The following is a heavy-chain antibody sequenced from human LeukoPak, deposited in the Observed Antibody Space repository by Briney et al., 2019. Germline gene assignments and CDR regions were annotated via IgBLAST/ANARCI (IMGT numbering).Heavy chain of an antibody. V-gene: IGHV3-21*01. J-gene: IGHJ4*02. Sequence: GGSLRLSCAASGFTFSRYTMIWVRQAPGKGLEWVSSISSASNYIYYADSLRGRFTISRDNAKNSLYLQMSRLIDEDTAVYYCARGIYYYDSSGYSYSGQGTLVTVSS. CDR2: ISSASNYI. D-gene: IGHD3-22*01. CDR3: ARGIYYYDSSGYSY. CDR1: GFTFSRYT.